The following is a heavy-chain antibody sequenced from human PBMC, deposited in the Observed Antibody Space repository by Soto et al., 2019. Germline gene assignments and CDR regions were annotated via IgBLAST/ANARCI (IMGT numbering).Heavy chain of an antibody. CDR2: IYYSGSP. J-gene: IGHJ4*02. CDR3: ARVGALWFGEGGDY. V-gene: IGHV4-39*01. D-gene: IGHD3-10*01. CDR1: GGSISSSSYY. Sequence: QLQLQESGPGLVKPSETLSLTCTVSGGSISSSSYYWGWIRQPPGKGLEWIGSIYYSGSPYYNPSLKCRVTISVDTAKNQFSLKLSSVTAADAAVYYCARVGALWFGEGGDYWGQGTLVTVSS.